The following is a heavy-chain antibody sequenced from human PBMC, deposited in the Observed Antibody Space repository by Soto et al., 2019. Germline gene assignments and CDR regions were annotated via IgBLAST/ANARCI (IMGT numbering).Heavy chain of an antibody. CDR2: MNPNSGNT. V-gene: IGHV1-8*01. Sequence: ASVKVSCKASGYTFTSYDINWVRQATGQGLEWMGWMNPNSGNTGYAQKFQGRVTMTRNTSISTAYMELSSLRSEDTAVHHCAARIAAPGYYYYYGMDVWGQGTTVTVSS. CDR3: AARIAAPGYYYYYGMDV. CDR1: GYTFTSYD. J-gene: IGHJ6*02. D-gene: IGHD6-13*01.